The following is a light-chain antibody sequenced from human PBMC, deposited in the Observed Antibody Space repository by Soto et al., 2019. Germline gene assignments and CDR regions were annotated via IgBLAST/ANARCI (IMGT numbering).Light chain of an antibody. V-gene: IGLV2-23*01. Sequence: QSALTQPASMSGSPGQSITISCTGTSSDVGSYNLVSWYQQHPGKAPKLMIYEGSKRPSGVSNRFSGSKSGNTASLTISGLQAEDEADYYCCSYAGSYVFGTGTKLTVL. J-gene: IGLJ1*01. CDR1: SSDVGSYNL. CDR3: CSYAGSYV. CDR2: EGS.